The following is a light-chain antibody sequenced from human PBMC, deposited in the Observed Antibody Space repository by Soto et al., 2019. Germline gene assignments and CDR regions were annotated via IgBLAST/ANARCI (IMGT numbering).Light chain of an antibody. J-gene: IGLJ2*01. CDR2: DNS. CDR1: SSNIGAGSD. V-gene: IGLV1-40*01. CDR3: RSYDSSLSVV. Sequence: QSVLTQPPSVSGAPGQRVTISCTGTSSNIGAGSDVHWYQQLPGKAPKLLIYDNSNRPSGVPDRFSGSKSGTSASLAITGLQAEYEAHYYCRSYDSSLSVVFGGGTKLTVL.